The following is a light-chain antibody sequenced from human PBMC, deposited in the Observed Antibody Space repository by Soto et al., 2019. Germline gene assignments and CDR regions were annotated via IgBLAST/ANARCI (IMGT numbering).Light chain of an antibody. CDR1: QSVTSSY. Sequence: EIVLTQSPGTLSLSPGEGATLSCRASQSVTSSYLAWYQQKPGQAPRLLIYAASSRAIDIPPRFSGSGSRTDFPLTINRLEPEDFSVYYFQQYGSSPRTFGQGTKVQIK. J-gene: IGKJ1*01. V-gene: IGKV3-20*01. CDR2: AAS. CDR3: QQYGSSPRT.